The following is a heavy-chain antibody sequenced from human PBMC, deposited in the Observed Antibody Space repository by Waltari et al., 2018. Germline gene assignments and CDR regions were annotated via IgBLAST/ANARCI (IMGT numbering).Heavy chain of an antibody. Sequence: QVQLQQWGAGLLKPSETLSLTCAVYGGSFSGYYWSWIRQPPGKGLEWIGEINHSGSTNYNPSLKSRVTISVDTSKNQFSLKLSSVTAADTAVYYCARGRKLTHSSWRSNWFDPWGQGTLVTVSS. CDR1: GGSFSGYY. J-gene: IGHJ5*02. D-gene: IGHD6-13*01. CDR3: ARGRKLTHSSWRSNWFDP. V-gene: IGHV4-34*01. CDR2: INHSGST.